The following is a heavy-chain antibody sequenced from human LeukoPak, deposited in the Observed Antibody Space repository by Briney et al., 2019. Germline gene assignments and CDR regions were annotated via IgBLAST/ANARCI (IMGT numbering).Heavy chain of an antibody. CDR3: ARDPTSLWFGELTFDP. CDR2: ISGSGGST. CDR1: GFTFSSYA. V-gene: IGHV3-23*01. J-gene: IGHJ5*02. D-gene: IGHD3-10*01. Sequence: PGGSLRLSCAASGFTFSSYAMSWVRQAPGKGLEWVSAISGSGGSTYYADSVKGRFTISRDNSKNTLYLQMNSLRAEDTAVYYCARDPTSLWFGELTFDPWGQGTLVTVSS.